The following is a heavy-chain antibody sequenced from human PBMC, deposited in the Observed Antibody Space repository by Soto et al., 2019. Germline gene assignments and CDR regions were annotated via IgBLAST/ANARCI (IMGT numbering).Heavy chain of an antibody. CDR3: ARAYSSSWYYYSYGMDV. Sequence: GGSLRLSCAASGFTFSSYAMHWVRQAPGKGLEWVAVISYDGSNKYYADSVKGRFTISRDNSKNTLYLQMNSLRAEDTAVYYCARAYSSSWYYYSYGMDVWGQGTTVTVSS. J-gene: IGHJ6*02. V-gene: IGHV3-30*04. D-gene: IGHD6-13*01. CDR1: GFTFSSYA. CDR2: ISYDGSNK.